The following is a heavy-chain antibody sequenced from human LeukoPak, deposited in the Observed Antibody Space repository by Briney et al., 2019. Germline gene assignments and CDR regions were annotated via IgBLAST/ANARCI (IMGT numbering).Heavy chain of an antibody. Sequence: SETLSLTCAVYGGSFSGYYWTWIRQPPGKGLECIGYIYSGGSTNYNPSLKSRVTISVDTSKNQFSLNLTSVTAADTAVYYCARQTYYYASGGYYVKYFDTWGQGSLVTVSS. J-gene: IGHJ4*02. D-gene: IGHD3-22*01. V-gene: IGHV4-59*08. CDR2: IYSGGST. CDR3: ARQTYYYASGGYYVKYFDT. CDR1: GGSFSGYY.